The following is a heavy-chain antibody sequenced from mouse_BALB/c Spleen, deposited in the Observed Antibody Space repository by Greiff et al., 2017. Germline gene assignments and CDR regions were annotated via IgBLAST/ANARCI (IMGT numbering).Heavy chain of an antibody. J-gene: IGHJ3*01. V-gene: IGHV5-12-2*01. Sequence: EVKLVESGGGLVQPGGSRKLSCAASGFTFSSYTMSWVRQTPEKRLEWVAYISNGGGSTYYPDTVKGRFTISRDNAKNTLYLQMSSLKSEDTAMYYCARPIITTATAWFAYWGQGTLVTVSA. CDR3: ARPIITTATAWFAY. D-gene: IGHD1-2*01. CDR1: GFTFSSYT. CDR2: ISNGGGST.